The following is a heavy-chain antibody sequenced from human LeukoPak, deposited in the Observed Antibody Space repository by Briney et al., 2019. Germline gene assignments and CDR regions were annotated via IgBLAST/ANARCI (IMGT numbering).Heavy chain of an antibody. CDR2: TYYRSKWYN. CDR1: GDSVSSNSAA. J-gene: IGHJ4*02. D-gene: IGHD6-19*01. Sequence: SQTLSLTCAISGDSVSSNSAAWHWIRQSPSRGLEWLGRTYYRSKWYNDYAISVKSRITINPDTSKNQFSLQLSSVTPEDTAVYYCASGAVAGLAYWGQGTLVSVSS. V-gene: IGHV6-1*01. CDR3: ASGAVAGLAY.